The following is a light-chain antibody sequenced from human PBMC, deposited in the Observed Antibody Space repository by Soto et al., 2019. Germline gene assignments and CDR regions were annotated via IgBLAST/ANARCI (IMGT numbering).Light chain of an antibody. Sequence: EIVMTQSPATLSASPGERATLTCRASQSVSGCLAWYRQKPGQAPRLLIYDASALPPGIPSRFSGSGSGTKFTLTIASLQSDDFAIYCCQQYETFPGTFGPGTKVDI. CDR3: QQYETFPGT. CDR2: DAS. V-gene: IGKV3-15*01. J-gene: IGKJ1*01. CDR1: QSVSGC.